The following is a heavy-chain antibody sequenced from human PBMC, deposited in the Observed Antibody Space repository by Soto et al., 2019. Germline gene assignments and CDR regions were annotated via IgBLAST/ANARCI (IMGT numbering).Heavy chain of an antibody. CDR3: ARGVRYYSSEKTANFDD. CDR1: GFIFSDYY. V-gene: IGHV3-11*03. CDR2: ISVSSTYA. J-gene: IGHJ4*02. D-gene: IGHD2-21*01. Sequence: GGSLRLSCVASGFIFSDYYMSWIRQAPGKGLECVAYISVSSTYANYADSVEGRFTISRDNAENSLFLQMNSLRVEDSAVYFCARGVRYYSSEKTANFDDWGQGALVTVSS.